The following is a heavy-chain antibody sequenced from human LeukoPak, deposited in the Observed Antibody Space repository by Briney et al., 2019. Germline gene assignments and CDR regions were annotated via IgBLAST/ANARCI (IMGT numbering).Heavy chain of an antibody. CDR2: IFPGDSDT. J-gene: IGHJ4*02. V-gene: IGHV5-51*01. Sequence: GESLKISCKVAGYSFTSYWIGWVRQMPGIGLEWMGIIFPGDSDTRYSPSLQGQVGISVDKSISTAYLQWSSLRASDTAMYYCVRQGYSYGSDYWGQGTLVTVSS. CDR3: VRQGYSYGSDY. D-gene: IGHD5-18*01. CDR1: GYSFTSYW.